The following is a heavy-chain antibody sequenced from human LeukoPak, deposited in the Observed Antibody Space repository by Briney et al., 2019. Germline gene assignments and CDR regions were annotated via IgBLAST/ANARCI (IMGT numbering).Heavy chain of an antibody. CDR3: ARDGSSMAIHNWFDP. D-gene: IGHD3-10*01. CDR2: IYYSGST. V-gene: IGHV4-31*03. CDR1: GGSISSGGYY. Sequence: SETLSLTCTVSGGSISSGGYYWSWIRQHPGKGLEWIGYIYYSGSTYYNPSLKSRVTISVDTSKNQFSPKLSSVTAADTAVYYCARDGSSMAIHNWFDPWGQGTLVTVSS. J-gene: IGHJ5*02.